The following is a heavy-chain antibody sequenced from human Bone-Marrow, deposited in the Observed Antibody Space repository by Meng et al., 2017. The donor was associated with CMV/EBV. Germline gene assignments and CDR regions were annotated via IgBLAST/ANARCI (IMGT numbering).Heavy chain of an antibody. Sequence: GESLKISCAASGFTFSSYAMHWVRQAPGKGLEWVAVISYDGSNKYYADSVKGRFTISRDNSKNTLYLQMNSLRAEDTAVYYCARDPSRSGSYGEYFQHWGQGTLVTVS. D-gene: IGHD1-26*01. V-gene: IGHV3-30*04. CDR2: ISYDGSNK. J-gene: IGHJ1*01. CDR3: ARDPSRSGSYGEYFQH. CDR1: GFTFSSYA.